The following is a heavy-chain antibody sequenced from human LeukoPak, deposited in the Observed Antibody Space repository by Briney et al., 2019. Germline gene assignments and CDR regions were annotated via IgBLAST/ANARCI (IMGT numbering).Heavy chain of an antibody. CDR3: AGSIAAAGTAIDY. Sequence: SETLSLTCTVSGGSISSYYWSWIRLPPGKGLEYIGYIYYSGSSNYNPSLKSRVTISVDTSKNQFSLKLSSVTAADTAVYYCAGSIAAAGTAIDYWGQGTLVTVSS. D-gene: IGHD6-13*01. V-gene: IGHV4-59*01. CDR1: GGSISSYY. CDR2: IYYSGSS. J-gene: IGHJ4*02.